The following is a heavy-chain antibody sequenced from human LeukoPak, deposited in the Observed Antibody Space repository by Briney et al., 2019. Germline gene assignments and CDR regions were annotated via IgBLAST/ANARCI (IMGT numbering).Heavy chain of an antibody. CDR2: ISANKGSA. J-gene: IGHJ1*01. CDR3: ARDSKNSSSWYHFQH. D-gene: IGHD6-13*01. Sequence: ASVKVSCKASGYTFSSYGISWARQAPGQGLEWMGWISANKGSANLAQKFQGRVTITTDASTNTAYMELRSLRSEDTAVYYCARDSKNSSSWYHFQHWGQGTLVTVSS. V-gene: IGHV1-18*01. CDR1: GYTFSSYG.